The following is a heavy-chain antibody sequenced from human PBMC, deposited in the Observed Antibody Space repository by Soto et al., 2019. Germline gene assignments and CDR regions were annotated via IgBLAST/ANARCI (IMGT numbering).Heavy chain of an antibody. CDR1: GGNFSSYA. J-gene: IGHJ6*02. V-gene: IGHV1-69*13. CDR2: IIPIFGTA. CDR3: ARTNENYYYHGMDV. D-gene: IGHD1-1*01. Sequence: SVEVSGKVSGGNFSSYAISWVRQAPVQGLEWMGGIIPIFGTANYAQKFQCRVAITADEARSTAYMELSSLRSEATAVYYCARTNENYYYHGMDVWGQGSTVTVSS.